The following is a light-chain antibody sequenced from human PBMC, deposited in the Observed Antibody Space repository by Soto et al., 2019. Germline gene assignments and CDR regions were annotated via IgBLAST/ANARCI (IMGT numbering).Light chain of an antibody. CDR1: QSVSSY. Sequence: EIVMTQSPATLSVSPGGRATLSCRASQSVSSYLAWYQQRPGQPPRLLIYRASTRATGIPARFSGSGSGTEFSLTISSLQSEDFAVYYCQQYSTLPPRYTFGQGTKLEI. V-gene: IGKV3-15*01. CDR2: RAS. CDR3: QQYSTLPPRYT. J-gene: IGKJ2*01.